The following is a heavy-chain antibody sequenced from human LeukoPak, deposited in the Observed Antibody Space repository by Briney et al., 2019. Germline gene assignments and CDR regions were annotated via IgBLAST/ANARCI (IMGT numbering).Heavy chain of an antibody. V-gene: IGHV1-2*02. J-gene: IGHJ4*02. CDR2: INPNSGGT. CDR1: GGTFSSYA. Sequence: GASVKVSCKASGGTFSSYAISWVRQAPGQGLEWMGWINPNSGGTNYAQKFQGRVTMTRDTSISTAYMELSRLRSDDTAVYYCARDLDYYDSSGRPLDYWGQGTLVTVSS. CDR3: ARDLDYYDSSGRPLDY. D-gene: IGHD3-22*01.